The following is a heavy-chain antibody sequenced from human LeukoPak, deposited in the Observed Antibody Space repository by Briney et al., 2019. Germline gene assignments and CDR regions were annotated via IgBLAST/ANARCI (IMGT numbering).Heavy chain of an antibody. J-gene: IGHJ5*02. CDR3: ARSGFIGRSSSWATNWFDP. D-gene: IGHD6-13*01. Sequence: SETLSLTCAVYGGSFSGYYWSWIRQPPGRGLEWIGEVNHSGSTNYNPSLKSRVTISVDTSKNQFSLKLSSVTAADTAVYYCARSGFIGRSSSWATNWFDPWGQGTLVTVSS. V-gene: IGHV4-34*01. CDR2: VNHSGST. CDR1: GGSFSGYY.